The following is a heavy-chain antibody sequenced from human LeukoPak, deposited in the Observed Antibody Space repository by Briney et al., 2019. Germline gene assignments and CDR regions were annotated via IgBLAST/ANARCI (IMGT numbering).Heavy chain of an antibody. CDR1: GGSFSGYY. CDR2: INHSGST. Sequence: SETLSLTCAVYGGSFSGYYWSWIRQPPGKGLEWIGEINHSGSTNYNPSLKSRVTISVDTSKNQFSLKLSSVTAADTAVYYCAGYSSSWYDTSTTYDYCGQGTLVTVSS. V-gene: IGHV4-34*01. CDR3: AGYSSSWYDTSTTYDY. D-gene: IGHD6-13*01. J-gene: IGHJ4*02.